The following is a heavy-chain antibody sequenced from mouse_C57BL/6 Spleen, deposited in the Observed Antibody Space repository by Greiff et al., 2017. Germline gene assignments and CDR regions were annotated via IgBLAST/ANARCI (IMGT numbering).Heavy chain of an antibody. CDR3: TPHYYGSSHWYFDV. CDR1: GFNIKDYY. J-gene: IGHJ1*03. CDR2: IDPEDGDT. V-gene: IGHV14-1*01. D-gene: IGHD1-1*01. Sequence: EVQLQQSGAELVRPGASVKLSCTASGFNIKDYYMHWVKQRPEQGLEWIGRIDPEDGDTEYAPKFQGKATMTADTSSNTAYLQRSSLTSEDTAVYYCTPHYYGSSHWYFDVWGTGTTVTVAS.